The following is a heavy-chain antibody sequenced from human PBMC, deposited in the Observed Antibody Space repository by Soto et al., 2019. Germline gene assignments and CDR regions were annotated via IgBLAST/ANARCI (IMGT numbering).Heavy chain of an antibody. D-gene: IGHD5-18*01. V-gene: IGHV4-30-4*01. J-gene: IGHJ5*02. CDR1: GDSISSNNNY. CDR3: ARGRGYSYGLDP. CDR2: ISYSGTT. Sequence: PSVTLSVTCTVAGDSISSNNNYCSWNKQPPGEGLEWIGFISYSGTTSYSPSLKSRVAISLDTSKNQFSLSLSSVTAADTAVYYCARGRGYSYGLDPWGQGTLVTVSS.